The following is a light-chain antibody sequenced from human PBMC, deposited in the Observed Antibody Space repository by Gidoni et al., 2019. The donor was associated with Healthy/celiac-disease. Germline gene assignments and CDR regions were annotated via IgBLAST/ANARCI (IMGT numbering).Light chain of an antibody. J-gene: IGKJ4*01. V-gene: IGKV3-11*01. Sequence: EIVLTQSPATLSFSPGERATLSCRASQSVSSYLAWYQQRPGQAPRLLIYDASNRATGIPARFSGSGSGTDFTLTISSLEPEDFAVYYCQKRSNGLTFGGGTKVEIK. CDR1: QSVSSY. CDR2: DAS. CDR3: QKRSNGLT.